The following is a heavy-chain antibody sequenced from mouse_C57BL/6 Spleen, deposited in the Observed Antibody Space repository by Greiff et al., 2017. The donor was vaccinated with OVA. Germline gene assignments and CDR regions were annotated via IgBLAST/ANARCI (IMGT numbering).Heavy chain of an antibody. V-gene: IGHV1-54*01. Sequence: VQLQQSGAELVRPGTSVKVSCKASGYAFTNYLIEWVKQRPGQGLEWIGVINTGSGGTKYNEKFKGKATLTADKSSRTAYMQLSSLTSEDAAVYVCASEVRNYAPMDYWGQGTSVTVST. J-gene: IGHJ4*01. D-gene: IGHD2-1*01. CDR2: INTGSGGT. CDR1: GYAFTNYL. CDR3: ASEVRNYAPMDY.